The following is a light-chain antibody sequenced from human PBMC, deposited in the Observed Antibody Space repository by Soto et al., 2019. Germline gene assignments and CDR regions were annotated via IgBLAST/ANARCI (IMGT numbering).Light chain of an antibody. CDR2: GNS. J-gene: IGLJ1*01. CDR3: QSYDSSLSGRYV. CDR1: SSNIGAGYD. Sequence: QSVLTQPPSVSGAPGQRGRISCTGSSSNIGAGYDVHWYQQLPGTAPKLLIYGNSNRPSGVPDRFSGSKSGTSASLAITGLQAEDEADYYCQSYDSSLSGRYVFGTGTKVTVL. V-gene: IGLV1-40*01.